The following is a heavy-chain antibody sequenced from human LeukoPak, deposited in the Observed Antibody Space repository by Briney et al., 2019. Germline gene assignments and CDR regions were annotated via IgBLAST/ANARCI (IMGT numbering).Heavy chain of an antibody. CDR1: GFTFSSYG. CDR2: ISYDGSNK. D-gene: IGHD2-8*01. CDR3: AKDHRNNGVCYYFDY. Sequence: PGGSLRLSCAASGFTFSSYGMHWVRQAPGRGLEWVAIISYDGSNKYYADSVRGRFTISRDNSKNTLYLQMNSLRAEDTAVYYCAKDHRNNGVCYYFDYWGQGTLVTVSS. J-gene: IGHJ4*02. V-gene: IGHV3-30*18.